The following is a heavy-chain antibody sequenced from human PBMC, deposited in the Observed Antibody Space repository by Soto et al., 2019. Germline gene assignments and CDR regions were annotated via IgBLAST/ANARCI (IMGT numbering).Heavy chain of an antibody. Sequence: SQTLSLTCAISGDSVSCNSAAWNWIRHSASRGLEWLGRTYYRSKWYYGYAVSVKSRLTIKPDTSNNQVSLQMNSEPPEDTAGYYYARIHCSSTSDMDVWGQGTTVTVSS. CDR2: TYYRSKWYY. CDR3: ARIHCSSTSDMDV. V-gene: IGHV6-1*01. J-gene: IGHJ6*02. D-gene: IGHD2-15*01. CDR1: GDSVSCNSAA.